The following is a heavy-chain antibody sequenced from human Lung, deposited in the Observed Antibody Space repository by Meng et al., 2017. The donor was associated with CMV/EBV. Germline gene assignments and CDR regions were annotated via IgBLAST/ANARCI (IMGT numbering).Heavy chain of an antibody. CDR3: AKDGAFGGPRGDFDN. V-gene: IGHV3-23*01. D-gene: IGHD3-16*01. Sequence: SGFTFNKYAMAWVRQAPGKGLEWVSTSSGLVGSTYYADSVKGRFALSRDNSKNSLDLQMNSLRVEDTAVYYCAKDGAFGGPRGDFDNWGQGILVTVSS. CDR1: GFTFNKYA. J-gene: IGHJ4*02. CDR2: SSGLVGST.